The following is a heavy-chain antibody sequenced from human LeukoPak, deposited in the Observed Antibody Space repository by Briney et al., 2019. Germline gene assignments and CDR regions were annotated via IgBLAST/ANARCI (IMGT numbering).Heavy chain of an antibody. CDR3: ARPSGSYYGDPDLVFDY. Sequence: PGGSLRLSCAASGFTFSSYGMHWVRQAPGKGLEWVAFIRYDGSNKYYADSVKGRFTISRDNSKNTLYLQMNSLRAEDTAVYYCARPSGSYYGDPDLVFDYWGQGTLVTVSS. V-gene: IGHV3-30*02. CDR2: IRYDGSNK. CDR1: GFTFSSYG. D-gene: IGHD1-26*01. J-gene: IGHJ4*02.